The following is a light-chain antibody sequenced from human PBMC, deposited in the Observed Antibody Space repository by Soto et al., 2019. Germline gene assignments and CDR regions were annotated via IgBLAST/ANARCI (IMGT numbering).Light chain of an antibody. CDR2: NND. Sequence: QSVLTQPPSASGTPGQRVTISCSGSSSNIGANPINWYQQLLGTAPKLLIYNNDQRPSGVPDRFSASKSGTSASLAISGLQSEDEADYYCEAWDDSLYGAVLGGGTKLTVL. CDR3: EAWDDSLYGAV. J-gene: IGLJ2*01. CDR1: SSNIGANP. V-gene: IGLV1-44*01.